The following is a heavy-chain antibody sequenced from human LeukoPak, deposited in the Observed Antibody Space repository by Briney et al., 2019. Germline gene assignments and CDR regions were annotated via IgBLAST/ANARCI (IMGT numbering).Heavy chain of an antibody. CDR2: MNPNSGNT. CDR3: ARVASTRAYYYYYYYRDV. D-gene: IGHD2-2*01. CDR1: GYTFTSYD. Sequence: GASVKVSCKASGYTFTSYDINLVRQATGQGLEWMGWMNPNSGNTGYAQKFQGRVTMTRNTSISTAYMELSSLRSEDTAVYYCARVASTRAYYYYYYYRDVWGKGTTVTVSS. J-gene: IGHJ6*03. V-gene: IGHV1-8*01.